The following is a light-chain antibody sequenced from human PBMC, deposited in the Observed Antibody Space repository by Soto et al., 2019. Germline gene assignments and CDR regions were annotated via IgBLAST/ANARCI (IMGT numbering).Light chain of an antibody. J-gene: IGLJ2*01. CDR3: ETWDTNVVV. Sequence: QPVLTQSSSASASLGSSVKLICTLSSGHSTYIIAWHQQQPGKAPRYLMKLEGSGSYNKGSGIPDRFSGSSSGADRYLTISNLQFEDEADYYCETWDTNVVVFGGGTKLTVL. CDR1: SGHSTYI. V-gene: IGLV4-60*02. CDR2: LEGSGSY.